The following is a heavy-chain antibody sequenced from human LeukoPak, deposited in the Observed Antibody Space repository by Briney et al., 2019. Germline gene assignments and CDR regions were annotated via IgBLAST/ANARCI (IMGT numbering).Heavy chain of an antibody. V-gene: IGHV4-34*01. CDR1: GGSFSGYY. CDR2: INHSGST. D-gene: IGHD3-22*01. J-gene: IGHJ4*02. Sequence: SETLCLTCAVYGGSFSGYYWSWIRQPPGKGLEWIGEINHSGSTNYNPSLKSRVTISVDTSKNQFSLKLSSVTAADTAVYYCARWDDSSGYYYFDYWGQGTLVTVSS. CDR3: ARWDDSSGYYYFDY.